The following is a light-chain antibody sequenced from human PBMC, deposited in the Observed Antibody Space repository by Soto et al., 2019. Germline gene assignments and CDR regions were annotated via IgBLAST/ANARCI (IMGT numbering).Light chain of an antibody. CDR3: RQYNSYSRT. J-gene: IGKJ1*01. CDR2: KAS. Sequence: DIQMTQSPSTLSASVGDRVTITCRASQSISSWLAWYQQKPWKAPKLLIYKASSLESGVPSRFSGSGSGTEFTLTISNLQPDDFATYYCRQYNSYSRTFGQGTKVEIK. CDR1: QSISSW. V-gene: IGKV1-5*03.